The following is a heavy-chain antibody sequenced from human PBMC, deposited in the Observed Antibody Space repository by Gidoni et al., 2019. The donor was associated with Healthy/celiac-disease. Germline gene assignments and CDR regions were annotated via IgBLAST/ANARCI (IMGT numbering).Heavy chain of an antibody. J-gene: IGHJ3*02. D-gene: IGHD5-18*01. CDR2: ISSISSYI. Sequence: EVQLVESGGGLVKPGGSLRLSCAASGFPFSSYSRNWVRQAPGKGLEWVSSISSISSYIYYADSVKGRFTISRDNAKNSLYLQMNSLRAEDTAVYYCARDSGGQLWLDIWGQGTMVTVSS. CDR1: GFPFSSYS. V-gene: IGHV3-21*01. CDR3: ARDSGGQLWLDI.